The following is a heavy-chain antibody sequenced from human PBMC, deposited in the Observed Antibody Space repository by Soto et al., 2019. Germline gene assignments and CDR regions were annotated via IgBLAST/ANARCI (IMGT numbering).Heavy chain of an antibody. CDR2: IIPIFGTA. V-gene: IGHV1-69*13. CDR1: GDTFTANY. Sequence: GASVKVSCKASGDTFTANYIHWVRQAPGQGLEWMGGIIPIFGTANYAQKFQGRVTITADESTSTAYMELSSLRSEDTAVYYCATRPHLEWLLRPRGFDPWGQGTLVTVSS. D-gene: IGHD3-3*01. CDR3: ATRPHLEWLLRPRGFDP. J-gene: IGHJ5*02.